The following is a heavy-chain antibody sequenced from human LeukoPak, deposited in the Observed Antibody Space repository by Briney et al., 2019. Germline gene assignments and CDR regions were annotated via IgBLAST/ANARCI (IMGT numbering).Heavy chain of an antibody. J-gene: IGHJ4*02. V-gene: IGHV4-59*08. CDR3: ARRYTNSWFFDY. Sequence: SETLSLTCTVSGGSISSYYWSWIRQPPGKGLEWLGYIYYTGNSNYNPSLESRVTMSLDTSANQFSLRLSSVTAADTAVYYCARRYTNSWFFDYWGQGALVTVSS. D-gene: IGHD2-2*02. CDR2: IYYTGNS. CDR1: GGSISSYY.